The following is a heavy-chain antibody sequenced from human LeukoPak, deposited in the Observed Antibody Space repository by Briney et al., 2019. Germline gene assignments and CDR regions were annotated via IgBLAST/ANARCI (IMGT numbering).Heavy chain of an antibody. V-gene: IGHV3-74*01. CDR2: IRFDGGDT. CDR3: AKVIDGFDV. D-gene: IGHD2/OR15-2a*01. CDR1: GFTFNNYW. J-gene: IGHJ3*01. Sequence: GGSLRLSCAASGFTFNNYWVHWVRQAPGMGLVWVSSIRFDGGDTAYADSAKGRFTISRDNAKNTMFLQMNNLRAEDTAVYYCAKVIDGFDVWGQGTLVTVSS.